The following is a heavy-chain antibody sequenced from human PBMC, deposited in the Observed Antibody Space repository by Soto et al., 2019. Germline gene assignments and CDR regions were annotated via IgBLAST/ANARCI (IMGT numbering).Heavy chain of an antibody. J-gene: IGHJ2*01. CDR3: ARDRVDIVATTYWYFDL. CDR1: GFTFSSYA. Sequence: LXLSCAASGFTFSSYAMHWVRQAPGKGLEWVAVISYDGSNKYYADSVKGRFTISRDNSKNTLYLQMNSLRAEDTAVYYCARDRVDIVATTYWYFDLWGRGTLVTVSS. V-gene: IGHV3-30-3*01. CDR2: ISYDGSNK. D-gene: IGHD5-12*01.